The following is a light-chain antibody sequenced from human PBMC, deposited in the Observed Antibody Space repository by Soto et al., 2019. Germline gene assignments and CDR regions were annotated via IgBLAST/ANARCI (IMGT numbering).Light chain of an antibody. CDR1: QSISSY. CDR2: AVS. J-gene: IGKJ4*01. CDR3: QQSYTTPLT. V-gene: IGKV1-39*01. Sequence: DIQMTQSPPSLSASVGDRVTITCRASQSISSYLNWYQQKPGKAPKFLIYAVSSLQSGVPSRFSGSGSGTAFTLTISSLQPEDFATYYCQQSYTTPLTFGGGTKVEIK.